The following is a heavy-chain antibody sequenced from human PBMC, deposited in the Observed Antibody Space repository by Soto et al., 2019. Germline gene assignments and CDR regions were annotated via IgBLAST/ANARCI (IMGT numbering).Heavy chain of an antibody. D-gene: IGHD5-18*01. Sequence: PSETLSLTCAVYGGSFSGYYWSWIRQPPGKGLEWIGEINHSGSTNYNPSLKSRVTISVDTSKNQFSLKLSSVTAADTAAYYCARPGLQGYSSTRKPIWFDPWGQGTLVTVSS. CDR1: GGSFSGYY. CDR3: ARPGLQGYSSTRKPIWFDP. CDR2: INHSGST. V-gene: IGHV4-34*01. J-gene: IGHJ5*02.